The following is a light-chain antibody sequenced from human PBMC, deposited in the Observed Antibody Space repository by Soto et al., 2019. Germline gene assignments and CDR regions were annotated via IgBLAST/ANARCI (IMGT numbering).Light chain of an antibody. CDR2: GVS. CDR1: QSVTNNQ. V-gene: IGKV3-20*01. Sequence: EIVLTQSPGTLSLSPGERATLSCRASQSVTNNQFAWFRRKPGQAPRLLIWGVSNRATGIPDRFSGSGSGTDFTLTISRLEPEDFAVHYCQLYGTSPKTFGQGAMVDIK. J-gene: IGKJ1*01. CDR3: QLYGTSPKT.